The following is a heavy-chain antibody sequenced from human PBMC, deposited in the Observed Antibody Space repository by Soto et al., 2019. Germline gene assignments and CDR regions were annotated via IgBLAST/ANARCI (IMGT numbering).Heavy chain of an antibody. J-gene: IGHJ4*02. CDR2: ANPSGGHT. D-gene: IGHD2-21*02. CDR3: ARGGHVVVVTAALDY. CDR1: GDTFTDYY. V-gene: IGHV1-46*01. Sequence: QVQLMQSGAEVKKPGASVKVSCKASGDTFTDYYIHWVRQAPGQGLEWMGTANPSGGHTTYAQHFLGRVTMTRDTSTRTLYMELTSLTSDDTAIYYCARGGHVVVVTAALDYWGQGTLVTVSS.